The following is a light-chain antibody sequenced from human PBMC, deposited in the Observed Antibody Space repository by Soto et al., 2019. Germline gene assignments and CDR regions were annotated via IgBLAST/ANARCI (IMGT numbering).Light chain of an antibody. J-gene: IGKJ5*01. CDR3: QQYNDWPPPIT. CDR1: QSVGSN. CDR2: GAS. Sequence: EIVXTQSPXTLSVSPGERVTLSCRASQSVGSNLAWYQQRPGQAPRLLIYGASTRAPDIPARFSASGSGTEFSLTIGSLQSEDFVVYYCQQYNDWPPPITFGRGTRLEIK. V-gene: IGKV3-15*01.